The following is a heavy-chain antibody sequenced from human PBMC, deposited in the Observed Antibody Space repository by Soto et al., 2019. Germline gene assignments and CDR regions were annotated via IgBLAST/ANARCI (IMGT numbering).Heavy chain of an antibody. V-gene: IGHV1-69*01. Sequence: QVQLVQSGAEVKKPGSSVKVSCKASGGTFSSYAISWVRQAPGQGLEWMGGIIPIFGTGNYAQKFQGRVTITANESTSTAYMELSSLRSEDTAVYYCARDKQYGGNFDAFDIWGQGTMVTVSS. J-gene: IGHJ3*02. CDR3: ARDKQYGGNFDAFDI. CDR2: IIPIFGTG. CDR1: GGTFSSYA. D-gene: IGHD2-21*02.